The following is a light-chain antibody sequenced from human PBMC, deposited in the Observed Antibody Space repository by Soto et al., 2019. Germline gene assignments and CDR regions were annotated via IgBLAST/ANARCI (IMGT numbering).Light chain of an antibody. CDR3: QQRDNWPPTWT. CDR2: HTS. J-gene: IGKJ1*01. Sequence: EIVLTQSPATLSSSPGERATLSCRASQSVSTYLAWYQQKPGQAPRLLIYHTSNRAAGVPTRFSGSVSGTDFTLTISSLEPEDFAIYYCQQRDNWPPTWTFGQGTRVEI. V-gene: IGKV3-11*01. CDR1: QSVSTY.